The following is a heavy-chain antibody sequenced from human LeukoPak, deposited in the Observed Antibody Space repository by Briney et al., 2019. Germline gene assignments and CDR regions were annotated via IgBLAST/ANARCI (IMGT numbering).Heavy chain of an antibody. CDR1: GYSFTSYW. CDR3: AKTYYDFWSGPPRYYYMDV. CDR2: IYPGDSDT. Sequence: GESLKISCKGSGYSFTSYWIGWVRQMPGKGLEWMGIIYPGDSDTRYSLSFQGQVTISADKSISTAYLQWSSLKASDTAMYYCAKTYYDFWSGPPRYYYMDVWGKGTTVTVSS. V-gene: IGHV5-51*01. D-gene: IGHD3-3*01. J-gene: IGHJ6*03.